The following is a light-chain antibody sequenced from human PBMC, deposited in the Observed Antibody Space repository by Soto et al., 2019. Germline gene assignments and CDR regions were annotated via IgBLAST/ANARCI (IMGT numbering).Light chain of an antibody. CDR1: QSVLYSANNKNY. CDR2: WAS. Sequence: DIVMTQSPDSLAVSLGERATINCKSSQSVLYSANNKNYLAWYQQQPGQPPKLLIYWASTRESGVPDRFSGSGSGTDFTLTISSLQAEDVAVYYCQQYYSNPFTFGQGTRLEIK. J-gene: IGKJ5*01. CDR3: QQYYSNPFT. V-gene: IGKV4-1*01.